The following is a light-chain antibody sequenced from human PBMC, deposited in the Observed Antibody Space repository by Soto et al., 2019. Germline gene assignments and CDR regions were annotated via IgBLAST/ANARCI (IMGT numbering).Light chain of an antibody. CDR1: QSVSSN. CDR3: QQYNNWPRT. J-gene: IGKJ1*01. Sequence: EIVMTQSPGTLSVSPGERATLSCRASQSVSSNLAWYQQKLGQAPRLLIYSASTTATGIPARFSGSGSGTEFTITISSLQSEDFAVYYCQQYNNWPRTFGQGTKVDMK. V-gene: IGKV3-15*01. CDR2: SAS.